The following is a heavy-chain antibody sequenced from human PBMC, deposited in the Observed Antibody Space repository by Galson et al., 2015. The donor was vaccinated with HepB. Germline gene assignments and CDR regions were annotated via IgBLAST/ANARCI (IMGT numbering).Heavy chain of an antibody. V-gene: IGHV3-21*01. J-gene: IGHJ5*02. Sequence: SLRLSCAASGFTFSTYSMNWVRQAPGKGLEWVSSISSTSSYIYYADSVKGRFTISRDNAKNSLYLQMNSLRAEDTALYYCAREATALEYSSSGDFPWGQGTLVTVSS. CDR3: AREATALEYSSSGDFP. CDR2: ISSTSSYI. CDR1: GFTFSTYS. D-gene: IGHD6-6*01.